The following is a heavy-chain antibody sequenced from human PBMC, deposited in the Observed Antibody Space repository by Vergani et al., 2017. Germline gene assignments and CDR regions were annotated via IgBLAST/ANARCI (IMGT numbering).Heavy chain of an antibody. CDR3: AXANDRFLEWSKIDY. CDR2: ISGSGGST. J-gene: IGHJ4*02. V-gene: IGHV3-23*01. Sequence: EVQLLESGGGLVQPGGSLRLSCAASGFTFSSYAMSWVRQAPGKGLEWVSAISGSGGSTYYADSVKGRFTISRDNSKNTLYLQMNSLRAEDTAVYYCAXANDRFLEWSKIDYWGQGTLVTVSS. D-gene: IGHD3-3*01. CDR1: GFTFSSYA.